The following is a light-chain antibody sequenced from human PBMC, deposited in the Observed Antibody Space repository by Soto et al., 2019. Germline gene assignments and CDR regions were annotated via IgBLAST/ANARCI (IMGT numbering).Light chain of an antibody. CDR3: QQSYSTPS. V-gene: IGKV1-39*01. J-gene: IGKJ3*01. CDR2: AAS. Sequence: DIPMTQSPSSLSASVGDRVTITCRASQRISSYLNWYQQKPGKAPKLLIYAASSLQSGVPSRFSGSVSGTDFTLTISSLQPEDFATYDCQQSYSTPSFGPGTKVDIK. CDR1: QRISSY.